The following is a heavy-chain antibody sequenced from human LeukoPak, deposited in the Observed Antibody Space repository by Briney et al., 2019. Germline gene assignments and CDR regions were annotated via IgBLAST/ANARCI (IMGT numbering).Heavy chain of an antibody. Sequence: SETLSLTCAVSGGPFSGYFWSWIRQSSGKGLEWIGEIHNSGTTNYNPSLNSRVTISVDTSKNQFSLKLSSVTAADTAVYYCARGAGYGGNSSHYYYYMDVWGKGTTVTVSS. CDR1: GGPFSGYF. J-gene: IGHJ6*03. CDR3: ARGAGYGGNSSHYYYYMDV. V-gene: IGHV4-34*01. CDR2: IHNSGTT. D-gene: IGHD4-23*01.